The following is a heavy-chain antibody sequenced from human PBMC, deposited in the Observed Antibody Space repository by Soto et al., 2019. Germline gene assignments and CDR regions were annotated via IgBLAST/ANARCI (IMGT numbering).Heavy chain of an antibody. CDR2: IDPSDSYT. CDR1: GYSFTSYW. J-gene: IGHJ6*02. CDR3: ATVPRVYSYGSVRLIKQYSYYGTDV. Sequence: PGESLKISCKGSGYSFTSYWISWVRQMPGKGLEWMGRIDPSDSYTNYSPSFQGHVTISADKSVSTAYLQWSSLKASDSAMYYCATVPRVYSYGSVRLIKQYSYYGTDVWGQGTTVTVSS. V-gene: IGHV5-10-1*01. D-gene: IGHD5-18*01.